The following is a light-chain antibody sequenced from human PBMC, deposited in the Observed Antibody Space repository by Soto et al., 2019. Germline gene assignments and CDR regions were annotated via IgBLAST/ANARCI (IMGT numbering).Light chain of an antibody. CDR2: DTP. Sequence: EIVLTQSPGTLSLSPGERATLSCRASQSVSSSYLAWYQQKPGQAPRLLIYDTPSRATSIPDRFSGSGSGTDFTLAISRLEPEDFAVYYCQQCGSSPSFGQGTKVELK. CDR1: QSVSSSY. V-gene: IGKV3-20*01. J-gene: IGKJ1*01. CDR3: QQCGSSPS.